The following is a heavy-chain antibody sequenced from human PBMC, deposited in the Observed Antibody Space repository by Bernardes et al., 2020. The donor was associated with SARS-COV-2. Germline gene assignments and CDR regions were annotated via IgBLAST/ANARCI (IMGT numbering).Heavy chain of an antibody. Sequence: GGSLRLSCAASGFTFSRYWMHWVRHTPGKGLVWVSRINTDGSTTTYADSVKGRFTISRDNARDTVYLQMNSLRGEDTAVYYCARDMYSSSLVDYWGQGTLVTVSS. D-gene: IGHD3-22*01. CDR3: ARDMYSSSLVDY. J-gene: IGHJ4*02. CDR2: INTDGSTT. V-gene: IGHV3-74*03. CDR1: GFTFSRYW.